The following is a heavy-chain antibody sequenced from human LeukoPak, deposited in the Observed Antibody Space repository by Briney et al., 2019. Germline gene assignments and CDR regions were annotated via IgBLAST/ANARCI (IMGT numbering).Heavy chain of an antibody. D-gene: IGHD5-18*01. CDR2: ISYDGSTK. Sequence: GGSLRLSCAASGFTFSNYGMHWVRQAPGKGLEWVAVISYDGSTKYYADSVKGRFTISRDNSKNTLHLQMNSLRAEDTAVYYCAKNWVDTVMVTRFDYWGQGTLVTVSS. J-gene: IGHJ4*02. V-gene: IGHV3-30*18. CDR3: AKNWVDTVMVTRFDY. CDR1: GFTFSNYG.